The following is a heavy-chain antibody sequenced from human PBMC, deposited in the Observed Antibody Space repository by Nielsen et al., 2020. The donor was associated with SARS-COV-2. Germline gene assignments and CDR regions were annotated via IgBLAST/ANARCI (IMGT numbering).Heavy chain of an antibody. J-gene: IGHJ4*02. V-gene: IGHV3-7*03. CDR3: ARERPSLDY. CDR1: GFTFSSYW. Sequence: GESLKISCAASGFTFSSYWMSWVRQAPGKGLEWVANIKQDGSEKYYVDSVKGRFTISRDNAKNSLYLQMNSLRAEDTAVYYCARERPSLDYWGQGTLVTVSS. CDR2: IKQDGSEK.